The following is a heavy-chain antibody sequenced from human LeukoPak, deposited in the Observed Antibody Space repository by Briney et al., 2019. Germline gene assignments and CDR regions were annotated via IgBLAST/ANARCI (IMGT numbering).Heavy chain of an antibody. CDR2: INHSGST. D-gene: IGHD5-24*01. CDR3: ARAGRGYNPGEPDY. Sequence: PSETLSLTCAVSGGSISSSYWWSWVRQPPGKGLEWIGEINHSGSTNYNPSLKSRVTISVGTSKNQFSLKLSSVTAADTAVYYCARAGRGYNPGEPDYWGQGTLVTVSS. J-gene: IGHJ4*02. V-gene: IGHV4-4*02. CDR1: GGSISSSYW.